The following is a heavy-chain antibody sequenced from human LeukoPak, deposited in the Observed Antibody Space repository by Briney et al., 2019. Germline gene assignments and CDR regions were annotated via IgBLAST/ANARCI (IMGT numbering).Heavy chain of an antibody. V-gene: IGHV3-64*01. CDR3: ARDLTRWVVTASLGY. CDR1: GFTFSSYA. D-gene: IGHD2-21*02. Sequence: GGSLRLSCAASGFTFSSYAMHRVRQAPGKGLEYVSAISSNGGRTYYANSVKGRFTISRDNSKNTMYLQMSSLRAEDMAVYYCARDLTRWVVTASLGYWGQGTLVTVSS. J-gene: IGHJ4*02. CDR2: ISSNGGRT.